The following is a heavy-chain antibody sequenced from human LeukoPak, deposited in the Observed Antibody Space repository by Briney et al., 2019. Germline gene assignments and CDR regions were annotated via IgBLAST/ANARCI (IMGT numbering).Heavy chain of an antibody. CDR1: GYTFPYY. CDR2: IDPNSGAT. CDR3: ARGGRTTVTMGAGY. V-gene: IGHV1-2*02. D-gene: IGHD4-17*01. J-gene: IGHJ4*02. Sequence: ASVKVSCKPCGYTFPYYIHWVRQAPGQGLEWMGWIDPNSGATISAHTFQGRVSMTKDTSFTTVYMELSRLRSDDTAVYYCARGGRTTVTMGAGYWGQGTLVTVSS.